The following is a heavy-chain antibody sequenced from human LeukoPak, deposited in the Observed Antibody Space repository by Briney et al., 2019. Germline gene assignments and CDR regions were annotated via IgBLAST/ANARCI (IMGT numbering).Heavy chain of an antibody. CDR3: AKNDFWSGYNLNYFDY. D-gene: IGHD3-3*01. J-gene: IGHJ4*02. CDR2: VNHSGST. Sequence: PSETLSLTCAVYGGSFSGYYWSWIRQPPGKGLEWIGEVNHSGSTNYNPSLESRVTISVDTSKNQFSLKLSSVTAADTAVYYCAKNDFWSGYNLNYFDYWGQGTLVTVSS. V-gene: IGHV4-34*01. CDR1: GGSFSGYY.